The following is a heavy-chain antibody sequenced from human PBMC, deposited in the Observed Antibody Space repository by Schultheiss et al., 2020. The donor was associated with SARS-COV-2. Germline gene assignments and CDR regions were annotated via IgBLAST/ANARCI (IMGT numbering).Heavy chain of an antibody. CDR2: IYYSGST. J-gene: IGHJ5*02. V-gene: IGHV4-39*01. D-gene: IGHD2-2*01. Sequence: SETLSLTCTVSGGSVSSGSYYWSWIRQPPGKGLEWIGSIYYSGSTYYNPSLKSRVTISVDTSKNQFSLKLSSVTAADTAVYYCATFGGNLGYCSSTSCPRWFDPWGQGTLVTVSS. CDR1: GGSVSSGSYY. CDR3: ATFGGNLGYCSSTSCPRWFDP.